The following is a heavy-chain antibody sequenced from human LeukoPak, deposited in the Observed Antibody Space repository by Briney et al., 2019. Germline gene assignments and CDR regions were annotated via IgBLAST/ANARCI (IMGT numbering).Heavy chain of an antibody. CDR1: GFTSSSYD. CDR2: IGTAGDT. V-gene: IGHV3-13*01. J-gene: IGHJ4*02. Sequence: GGSLRLSCAASGFTSSSYDMHWVRQATGKGLEWVSAIGTAGDTYYPGSVKGRFTISRENAKNSLYLQMNSLRAGDTAVYYCARGHIAVAGTRVEGFDYWGQGTLVTVSS. D-gene: IGHD6-19*01. CDR3: ARGHIAVAGTRVEGFDY.